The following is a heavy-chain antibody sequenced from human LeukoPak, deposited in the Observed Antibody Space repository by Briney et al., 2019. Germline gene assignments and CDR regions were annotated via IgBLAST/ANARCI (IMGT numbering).Heavy chain of an antibody. CDR3: ASEIVPAHLGEYYYYYGMDV. D-gene: IGHD2-2*01. J-gene: IGHJ6*02. CDR2: TYYRSKWYN. V-gene: IGHV6-1*01. Sequence: SQTLSLTCAISGDSVSSNSAAWNWIRQSPSRGLEWLGRTYYRSKWYNDYAVSVKSRITINPDTSKNQFSLQLNSVTPEDTAVYYCASEIVPAHLGEYYYYYGMDVWGQGTTVTVSS. CDR1: GDSVSSNSAA.